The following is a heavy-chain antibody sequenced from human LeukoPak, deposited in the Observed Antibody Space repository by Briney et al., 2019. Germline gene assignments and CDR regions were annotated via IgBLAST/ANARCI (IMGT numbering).Heavy chain of an antibody. D-gene: IGHD2-15*01. J-gene: IGHJ4*02. CDR1: GFTFSSYA. CDR2: ISGSGGST. CDR3: AEAQGSFDY. Sequence: GGSLRLSCAASGFTFSSYAMSWVRQAPGKGLEWVSAISGSGGSTYYADSVKGRFTISRDNSKNTLYLQMNSARAEDTGVYYCAEAQGSFDYWGQGTLVTVSS. V-gene: IGHV3-23*01.